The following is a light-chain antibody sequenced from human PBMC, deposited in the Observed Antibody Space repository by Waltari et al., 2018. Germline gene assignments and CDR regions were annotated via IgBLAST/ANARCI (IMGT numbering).Light chain of an antibody. CDR3: SSFTTSSTLL. J-gene: IGLJ2*01. V-gene: IGLV2-14*03. Sequence: QSALTQPASVSASPGELITISCTATSSDVGDFNSVSWYQQHPGKAPKFMIYDVSNRPAGVSHRCAGSKSGNTASLTISGLQAEDESVYYCSSFTTSSTLLFGGGTKLTVL. CDR1: SSDVGDFNS. CDR2: DVS.